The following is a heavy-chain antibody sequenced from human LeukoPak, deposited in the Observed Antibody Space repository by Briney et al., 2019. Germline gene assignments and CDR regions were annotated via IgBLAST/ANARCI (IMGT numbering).Heavy chain of an antibody. D-gene: IGHD6-13*01. V-gene: IGHV3-23*03. CDR3: ATGGIAAAGASFDY. CDR2: IYRDDST. Sequence: GGSLRLSCAASGFTFSSYAMSWVRQAPGKGLEWVSVIYRDDSTYYADSVKGRFIISRDNSKNTLYLQINTLRAEDTAVYYCATGGIAAAGASFDYWGQGTLVTVSS. J-gene: IGHJ4*02. CDR1: GFTFSSYA.